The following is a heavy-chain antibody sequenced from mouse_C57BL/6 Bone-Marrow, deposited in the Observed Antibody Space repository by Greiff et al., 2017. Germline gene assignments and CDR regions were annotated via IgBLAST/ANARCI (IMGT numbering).Heavy chain of an antibody. Sequence: VNVVESGAELARPGASVKLSCKASGYTFTSYGISWVKQRTGQGLEWIGEIYPRSGNTYYNEKFKGKATLTADKSSSTAYMELRSLTSEDSAVYFCARGIRLPAMDYWGQGTSVTVSS. J-gene: IGHJ4*01. CDR1: GYTFTSYG. D-gene: IGHD3-2*02. V-gene: IGHV1-81*01. CDR3: ARGIRLPAMDY. CDR2: IYPRSGNT.